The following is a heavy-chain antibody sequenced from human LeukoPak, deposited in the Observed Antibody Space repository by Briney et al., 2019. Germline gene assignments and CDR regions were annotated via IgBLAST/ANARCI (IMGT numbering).Heavy chain of an antibody. CDR2: IKQDGSEK. J-gene: IGHJ3*02. Sequence: GGSLRLSCAASGFTFSSYAMSWVRQAPGKGLEWVANIKQDGSEKYYVDSVKGRFTISRDNAKNSLYLQMNSLRAEDTAVYYCARWSSSWYESAFDIWGQGTMVTVSS. CDR1: GFTFSSYA. D-gene: IGHD6-13*01. CDR3: ARWSSSWYESAFDI. V-gene: IGHV3-7*01.